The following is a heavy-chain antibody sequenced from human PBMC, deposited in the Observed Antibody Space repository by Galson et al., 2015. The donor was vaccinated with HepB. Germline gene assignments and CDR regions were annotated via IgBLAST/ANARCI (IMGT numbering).Heavy chain of an antibody. CDR3: PREGCSGGSCSGEYFQH. CDR2: INPSGGRT. V-gene: IGHV1-46*04. J-gene: IGHJ1*01. CDR1: GYTFTSYY. Sequence: SVKVSCKASGYTFTSYYMHWVRQAPGQGLEWMGIINPSGGRTSYAQKLQGRVTMTRDTSTSTVYMELSSLRSEDTAVYYCPREGCSGGSCSGEYFQHWGQGTLVTDSS. D-gene: IGHD2-15*01.